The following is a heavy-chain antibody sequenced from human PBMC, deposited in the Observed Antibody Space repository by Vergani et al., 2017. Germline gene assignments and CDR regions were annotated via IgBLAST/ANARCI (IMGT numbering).Heavy chain of an antibody. CDR1: GFTFSSYA. CDR2: ISCSGGST. V-gene: IGHV3-23*01. CDR3: ARKWVDTAMVYYFDY. J-gene: IGHJ4*02. D-gene: IGHD5-18*01. Sequence: EVQLLESGGGLVQPGGSLRLSCAASGFTFSSYAMSWVRQAPGKGLEWVSAISCSGGSTYYADSVKGRFTISRDNSKNTLYLQMNSLRAEDTAVYYCARKWVDTAMVYYFDYWGQGTLVTVSS.